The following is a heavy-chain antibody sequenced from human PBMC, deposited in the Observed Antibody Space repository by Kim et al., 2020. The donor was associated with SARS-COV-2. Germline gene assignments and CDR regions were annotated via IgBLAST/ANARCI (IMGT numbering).Heavy chain of an antibody. V-gene: IGHV3-21*01. Sequence: GGSLRLSCAASGFTFSSYSMNWVRQATGKGLEWVSSISSSSSYIYYADSVKGRFTISRDNAKNSLYLQMNSLRAEDTAVYYCARVANYYDSSGYYTEAPYYYYYGMDVWGQGTTVTVSS. D-gene: IGHD3-22*01. CDR3: ARVANYYDSSGYYTEAPYYYYYGMDV. J-gene: IGHJ6*02. CDR2: ISSSSSYI. CDR1: GFTFSSYS.